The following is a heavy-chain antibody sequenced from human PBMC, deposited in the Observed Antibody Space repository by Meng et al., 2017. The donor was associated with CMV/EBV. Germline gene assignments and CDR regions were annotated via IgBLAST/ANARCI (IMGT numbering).Heavy chain of an antibody. D-gene: IGHD6-6*01. CDR3: ASSSGDY. Sequence: LTLSFAASAFTFSVSAIHWVLQASGQGLECVCRIRIKANSYATAYAASVTGKFTISRDDSKNTAYLQMNSLKTEDTAVYYCASSSGDYWGQGTLVTVSS. J-gene: IGHJ4*02. V-gene: IGHV3-73*01. CDR1: AFTFSVSA. CDR2: IRIKANSYAT.